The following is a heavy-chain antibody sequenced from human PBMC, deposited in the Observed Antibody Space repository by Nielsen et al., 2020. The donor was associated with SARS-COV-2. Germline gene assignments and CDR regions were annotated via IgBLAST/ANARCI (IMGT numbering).Heavy chain of an antibody. Sequence: WIRQPPGKELEWIGSIHYSGNSYYNPSLKSRVTIFGDTSKNQFSLKLNSVTAADTAVYYCARPSSGHTYGFDAFDIWGQGTMVTVSS. V-gene: IGHV4-39*01. D-gene: IGHD5-18*01. CDR3: ARPSSGHTYGFDAFDI. CDR2: IHYSGNS. J-gene: IGHJ3*02.